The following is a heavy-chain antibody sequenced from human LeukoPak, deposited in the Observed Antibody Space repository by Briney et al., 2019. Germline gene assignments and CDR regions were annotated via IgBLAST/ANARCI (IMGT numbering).Heavy chain of an antibody. V-gene: IGHV4-30-4*08. CDR1: ENSVSGGFY. CDR2: IYYSGST. Sequence: PSETLSLTCNVAENSVSGGFYWTWIRQPPGKGLEWIGYIYYSGSTYYNPSLKSRVTISVDTSKNQFSLKLSSVTAADTAVYYCARVLLWFGELALYAFDYWGQGTLVTVSS. CDR3: ARVLLWFGELALYAFDY. D-gene: IGHD3-10*01. J-gene: IGHJ4*02.